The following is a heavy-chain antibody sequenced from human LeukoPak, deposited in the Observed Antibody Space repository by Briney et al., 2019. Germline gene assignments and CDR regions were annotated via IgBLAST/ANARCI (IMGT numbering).Heavy chain of an antibody. D-gene: IGHD3-22*01. CDR1: GGSISSYY. J-gene: IGHJ5*02. V-gene: IGHV4-4*07. CDR2: IYTSGST. CDR3: ARSPSNFYDGSAYYPNWFDP. Sequence: SETLSLTCIVSGGSISSYYWNWIRQPAGKGLEWIGRIYTSGSTNYNPSLKSRVTMSVDTSKNQFSLKLSSVTAADTAVYYCARSPSNFYDGSAYYPNWFDPWGQGTLVTVSS.